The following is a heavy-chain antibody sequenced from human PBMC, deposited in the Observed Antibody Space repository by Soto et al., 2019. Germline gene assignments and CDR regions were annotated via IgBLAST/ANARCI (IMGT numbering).Heavy chain of an antibody. CDR2: ISGSGGST. CDR1: GFTFSSYA. CDR3: VKGEYYYDSSGYYPFDD. D-gene: IGHD3-22*01. J-gene: IGHJ4*02. Sequence: PGGSLRLSCAASGFTFSSYAMSWVRQAPGKGLEWVSAISGSGGSTYYADSVKGRSTISRDNSKNTVYLQMSSLRVEDTAVYYCVKGEYYYDSSGYYPFDDWGQGSLVTVSS. V-gene: IGHV3-23*01.